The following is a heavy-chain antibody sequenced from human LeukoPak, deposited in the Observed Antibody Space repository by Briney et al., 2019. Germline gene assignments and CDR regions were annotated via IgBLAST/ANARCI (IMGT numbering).Heavy chain of an antibody. Sequence: SETLSLTCTVSGGSISSYYWSWIRQPAGKGLEWIGRIYTSGSTNYNPSLKSRVTISVDTSKNQFSLKLSSVTAADTAVYYCARGRGYGLYYYYYGIYVWGQGTTVSVSS. D-gene: IGHD5-18*01. V-gene: IGHV4-4*07. CDR1: GGSISSYY. CDR2: IYTSGST. J-gene: IGHJ6*02. CDR3: ARGRGYGLYYYYYGIYV.